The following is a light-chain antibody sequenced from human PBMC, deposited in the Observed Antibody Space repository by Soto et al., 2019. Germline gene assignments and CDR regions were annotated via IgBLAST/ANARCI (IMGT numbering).Light chain of an antibody. Sequence: EIELTQSPGTLSVSPGERATLSCRATQSVSSSLAWYQQKPGRAPRLLIHSASTRATGIPARFSGYGSGTDFTLTISSLQSEDVAVYYCQQRVDWLTFGGGTKLEIK. CDR3: QQRVDWLT. J-gene: IGKJ4*01. CDR2: SAS. CDR1: QSVSSS. V-gene: IGKV3-15*01.